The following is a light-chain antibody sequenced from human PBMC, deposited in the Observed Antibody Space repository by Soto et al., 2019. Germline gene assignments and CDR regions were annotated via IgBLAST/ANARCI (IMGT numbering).Light chain of an antibody. V-gene: IGKV3-11*01. CDR2: DTF. J-gene: IGKJ4*01. CDR1: QSVSSY. CDR3: QQRTNWPLT. Sequence: ETVLTQSPATLSLSPGERATLSCRASQSVSSYLAWYQQKPGQAPRLLIYDTFNRATGVPARFSGSGSGTDFTLTISSLEPEDSALYYCQQRTNWPLTFGGGTKVDI.